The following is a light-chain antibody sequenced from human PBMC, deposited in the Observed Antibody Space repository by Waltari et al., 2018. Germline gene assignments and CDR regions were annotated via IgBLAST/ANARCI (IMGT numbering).Light chain of an antibody. CDR3: QQYNHWPPIT. CDR2: DAS. V-gene: IGKV3D-15*01. CDR1: QSVYSN. Sequence: IVITQSPATLSVSPRERATLPCRASQSVYSNLAWYQQKPGQAPRLLIYDASTSATGIPARFTGSGSGTEFTLTISSLQSEDSAVYSCQQYNHWPPITFGQGTRLEIK. J-gene: IGKJ5*01.